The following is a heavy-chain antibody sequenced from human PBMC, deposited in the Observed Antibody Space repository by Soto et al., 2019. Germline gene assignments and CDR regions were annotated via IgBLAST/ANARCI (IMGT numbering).Heavy chain of an antibody. J-gene: IGHJ4*02. CDR1: GFTFSSYA. CDR2: ISGSGGST. D-gene: IGHD3-3*01. V-gene: IGHV3-23*01. Sequence: GGSLRLSCAASGFTFSSYAMSWVRQAPGKGLEWVSAISGSGGSTYYADSVKGRFTISRDNSKNTLYLQLNSLRAEDTAVDYCAKDNWGRGSGYHTHPFDYWGQGTLVTVSS. CDR3: AKDNWGRGSGYHTHPFDY.